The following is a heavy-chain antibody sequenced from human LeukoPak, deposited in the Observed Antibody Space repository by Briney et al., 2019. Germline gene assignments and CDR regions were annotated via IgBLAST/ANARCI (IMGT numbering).Heavy chain of an antibody. J-gene: IGHJ5*02. V-gene: IGHV1-46*01. Sequence: ASVKVSCKASGYSFTSHYMHWVRQAPGQGLEWLGLINPSGSSTLYAQKFQGRVTMTRDMSTTTDYMELSSLRSEDTAVYYCARDNSVGDVAWWFDPWGQGTLATVSS. D-gene: IGHD1-26*01. CDR1: GYSFTSHY. CDR2: INPSGSST. CDR3: ARDNSVGDVAWWFDP.